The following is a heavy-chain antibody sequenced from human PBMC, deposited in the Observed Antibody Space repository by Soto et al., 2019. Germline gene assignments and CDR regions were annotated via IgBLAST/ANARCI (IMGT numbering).Heavy chain of an antibody. V-gene: IGHV1-24*01. J-gene: IGHJ4*02. D-gene: IGHD3-16*01. Sequence: ASVKVSCKASGGTFSNFAIIWVRQAPGKGLEWMGGFDPEDGETIYAQKFQGRVTMTEDTSTDTAYMELSSLRSEDTAVYYCATISWGLIPGYWGQGTLVTVSS. CDR3: ATISWGLIPGY. CDR2: FDPEDGET. CDR1: GGTFSNFA.